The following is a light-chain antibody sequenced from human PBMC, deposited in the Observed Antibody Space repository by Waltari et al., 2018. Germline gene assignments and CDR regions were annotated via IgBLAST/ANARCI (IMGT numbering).Light chain of an antibody. CDR1: SPNIGINV. J-gene: IGLJ2*01. V-gene: IGLV1-44*01. Sequence: QSVMTQPPSASGTPGPRVTLSCSGSSPNIGINVVSWFQHLPGAAPELLIYPNSQRPSGVPERFSGSKSGTSASLDISGLQSEDEADYYCAAWDDSLKTLVFGGGTKLTVL. CDR3: AAWDDSLKTLV. CDR2: PNS.